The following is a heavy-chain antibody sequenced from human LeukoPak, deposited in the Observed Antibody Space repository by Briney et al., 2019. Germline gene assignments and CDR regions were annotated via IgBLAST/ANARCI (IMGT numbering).Heavy chain of an antibody. V-gene: IGHV3-48*03. CDR1: GFTLSSYE. CDR3: ARGPYSSNWYVDY. D-gene: IGHD6-13*01. J-gene: IGHJ4*02. Sequence: GSLRLSCAASGFTLSSYEMNWVRLAPGKGLEWISYISRTGNSIYYADSVKGRFTVSRDSAKNSLYLQMNSLRAEDTAVYYCARGPYSSNWYVDYWGQGTLVTVAS. CDR2: ISRTGNSI.